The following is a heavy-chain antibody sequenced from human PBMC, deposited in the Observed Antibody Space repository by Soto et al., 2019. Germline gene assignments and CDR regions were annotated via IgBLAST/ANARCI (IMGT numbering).Heavy chain of an antibody. D-gene: IGHD2-15*01. V-gene: IGHV4-31*11. J-gene: IGHJ4*02. CDR2: IYHGETT. Sequence: SQTLSLTCAVSGGSIDSAGSYWSWIRQIPGRDMQWTGHIYHGETTEDNPFLKSRITMSGDTSKNQFPLELNPVSAADTAVYHCARYCSGGTCYDRIDYCGQATLVTFSS. CDR3: ARYCSGGTCYDRIDY. CDR1: GGSIDSAGSY.